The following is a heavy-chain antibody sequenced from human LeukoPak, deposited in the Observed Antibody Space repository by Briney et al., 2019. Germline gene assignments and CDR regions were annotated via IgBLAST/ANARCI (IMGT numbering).Heavy chain of an antibody. V-gene: IGHV3-21*01. J-gene: IGHJ4*02. D-gene: IGHD3-22*01. Sequence: PGGSLRLSCAASGFTFSSYSMNWVRQAPGKGLEWVSSISSSSSYIYYAVSVKGRFTISRDNAKNSLYLQMNSLRAEDTAVYYCARDSSYYYDSSGYAHDYWGQGTLVTVSS. CDR1: GFTFSSYS. CDR3: ARDSSYYYDSSGYAHDY. CDR2: ISSSSSYI.